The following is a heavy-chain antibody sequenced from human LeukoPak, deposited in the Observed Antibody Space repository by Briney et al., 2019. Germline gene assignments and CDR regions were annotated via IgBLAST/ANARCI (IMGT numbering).Heavy chain of an antibody. Sequence: ASVKVSCKASGYTFTSYGISWVRQAPGQGLEWMGWISAYNGNTNYAQKLQGRVTMTTDTPTSTAYMELRSLRSDDTAVYYCARVVEQQLVRGLDWFDPWGQGTLVTVSS. CDR2: ISAYNGNT. V-gene: IGHV1-18*01. D-gene: IGHD6-13*01. CDR3: ARVVEQQLVRGLDWFDP. J-gene: IGHJ5*02. CDR1: GYTFTSYG.